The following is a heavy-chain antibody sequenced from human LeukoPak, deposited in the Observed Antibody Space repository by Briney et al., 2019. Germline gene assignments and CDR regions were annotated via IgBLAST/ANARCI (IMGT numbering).Heavy chain of an antibody. D-gene: IGHD2/OR15-2a*01. V-gene: IGHV4-59*01. J-gene: IGHJ4*02. Sequence: SETLSLTCTVSGGSISSYYWSWIRQPPGKGLEWIGYIYYSGSTNYNPSLKSRVTISGDTSKNQFSLKLSSVTAAGTAVYYCARATSLGYFDYWGQGTLVTVSS. CDR3: ARATSLGYFDY. CDR2: IYYSGST. CDR1: GGSISSYY.